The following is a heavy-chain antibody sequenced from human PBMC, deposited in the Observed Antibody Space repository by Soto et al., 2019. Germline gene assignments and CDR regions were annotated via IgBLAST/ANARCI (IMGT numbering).Heavy chain of an antibody. J-gene: IGHJ4*02. D-gene: IGHD3-3*01. V-gene: IGHV3-21*01. CDR1: GFTFSSYS. CDR2: ISSSSSYI. Sequence: LRLSCAASGFTFSSYSMNWVRQAPGKGLEWVSSISSSSSYIYYADSVKGRFTISRDNAKNSLYLQMNSLRAEDTAVYYCARAHMTIFGAVTDFDYWGQGTLVTVSS. CDR3: ARAHMTIFGAVTDFDY.